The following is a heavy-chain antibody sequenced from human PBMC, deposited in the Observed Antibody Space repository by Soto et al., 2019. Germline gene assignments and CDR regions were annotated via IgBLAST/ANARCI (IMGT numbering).Heavy chain of an antibody. D-gene: IGHD5-12*01. J-gene: IGHJ4*02. CDR1: GFSLSNSRMG. CDR2: VFSNDEK. V-gene: IGHV2-26*01. CDR3: ARVDERAYTGYGLYYFDS. Sequence: QVTLKESGPVLVKPTETLTLTCTVSGFSLSNSRMGVSWIRQSPGKALEWLAHVFSNDEKSYSTSLKSWLTISKDTSKSQVVLIMANMDPADTATYYCARVDERAYTGYGLYYFDSWGQGTLVTVSS.